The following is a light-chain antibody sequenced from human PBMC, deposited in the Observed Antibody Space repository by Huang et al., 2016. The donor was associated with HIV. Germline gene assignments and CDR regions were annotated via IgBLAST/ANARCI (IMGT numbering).Light chain of an antibody. CDR2: GAS. CDR3: QQGYTTPT. J-gene: IGKJ4*01. Sequence: DIQMTQSPSSLSASVGDRVTITCRARHYISTYLNWYQQKPGEAPTLLIFGASSKLTGVPARFSGSGSGTNFTLTISNLQPEDFAVYFCQQGYTTPTFGGGTRVEIK. V-gene: IGKV1-39*01. CDR1: HYISTY.